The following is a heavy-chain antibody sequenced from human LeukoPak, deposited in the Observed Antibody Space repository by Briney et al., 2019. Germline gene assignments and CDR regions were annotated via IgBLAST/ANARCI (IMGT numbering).Heavy chain of an antibody. CDR2: MNPNSGNT. Sequence: ASVKVSCKASGYTFTSYDINWVRQATGQGLEWMGWMNPNSGNTGYAQKFQGRVTMTRNTSISTAYMELSSLRSEDTAVYYCARGMVRGVINAFDIWGQGTMATVSS. CDR3: ARGMVRGVINAFDI. D-gene: IGHD3-10*01. V-gene: IGHV1-8*01. J-gene: IGHJ3*02. CDR1: GYTFTSYD.